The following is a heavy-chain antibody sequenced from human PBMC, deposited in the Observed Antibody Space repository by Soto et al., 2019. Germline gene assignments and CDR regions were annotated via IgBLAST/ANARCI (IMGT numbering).Heavy chain of an antibody. CDR3: ARDQTDSGGDSDS. CDR2: IWNDGSNE. Sequence: QVQLVESGGGVVQPGGSLRLSCEASGFPFSSYGIHWVRQAPGKGLEWLAIIWNDGSNEYYADSVKGRFTISRDNSKNTVYLQVSNLRAEDTAVYFCARDQTDSGGDSDSLGQGTLVTVSS. D-gene: IGHD2-15*01. J-gene: IGHJ4*02. V-gene: IGHV3-33*01. CDR1: GFPFSSYG.